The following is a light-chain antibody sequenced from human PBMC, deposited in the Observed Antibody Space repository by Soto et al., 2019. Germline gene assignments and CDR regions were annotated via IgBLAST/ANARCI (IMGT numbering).Light chain of an antibody. CDR3: QQYNNWPRT. CDR1: QTVTNN. CDR2: GAS. V-gene: IGKV3-15*01. Sequence: EIVMTQSPAILSVSPGEGATLSCRASQTVTNNLAWYPQKPGQAPMLLIYGASTRATGIPARFSGSGSGTEFTLTISSLQSEDFAVYYCQQYNNWPRTFGQGTKVEIK. J-gene: IGKJ1*01.